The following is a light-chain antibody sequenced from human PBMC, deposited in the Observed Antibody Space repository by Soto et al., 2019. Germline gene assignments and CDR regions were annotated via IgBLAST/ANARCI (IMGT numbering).Light chain of an antibody. CDR3: QQYGNSPRVT. Sequence: EIVLPQSPGTLSLSPGESATLSCRASTSVSSSCLAWYEQTPCQAPRLLIDAASNRATGIPDRFRGSGCGTDFTTTISRLESEDFAVYYGQQYGNSPRVTFGRGTKGDIK. CDR1: TSVSSSC. J-gene: IGKJ3*01. V-gene: IGKV3-20*01. CDR2: AAS.